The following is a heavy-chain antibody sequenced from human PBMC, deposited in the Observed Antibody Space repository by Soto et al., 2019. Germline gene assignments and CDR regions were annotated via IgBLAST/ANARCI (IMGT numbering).Heavy chain of an antibody. D-gene: IGHD4-17*01. CDR3: ARDDYGDWSHYMDV. J-gene: IGHJ6*03. V-gene: IGHV3-33*01. CDR1: GFTFSNYG. Sequence: QVQLVESGGGVVQPGRSLRLSCAASGFTFSNYGMHWVRQAPGKGLEWVAVIWYDGSNKYYADSVKGRFTSSRDNSKNTLYLQVNSLRAEDTAVYYCARDDYGDWSHYMDVWGKGTTVTVSS. CDR2: IWYDGSNK.